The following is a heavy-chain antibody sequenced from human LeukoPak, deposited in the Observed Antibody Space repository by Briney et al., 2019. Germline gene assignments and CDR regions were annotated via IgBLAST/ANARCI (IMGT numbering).Heavy chain of an antibody. J-gene: IGHJ6*03. Sequence: SETLSLTCTVSGGSISSSSYYWGWIRQPPGKGLEWIGSIYYSGSTYYNPSLKSRVTISADTSKNQFSLKLSSVTAADTAVYYCARLRGGYDLLSNYYYYMDVWGKGTTVTISS. CDR3: ARLRGGYDLLSNYYYYMDV. CDR1: GGSISSSSYY. D-gene: IGHD5-12*01. V-gene: IGHV4-39*07. CDR2: IYYSGST.